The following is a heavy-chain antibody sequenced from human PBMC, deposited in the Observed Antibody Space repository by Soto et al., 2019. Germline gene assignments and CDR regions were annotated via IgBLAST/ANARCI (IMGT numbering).Heavy chain of an antibody. V-gene: IGHV5-51*01. CDR3: VRHENGYNPLDS. J-gene: IGHJ4*02. D-gene: IGHD5-12*01. Sequence: SLKISCKASGYSFSNYWIGWVRQMPGKGLEWMGIVLPRDSDSRYSPSFHGQVTISADKSINTAYLQWSSLKASDTAMYYCVRHENGYNPLDSWGQGTLVTVSS. CDR1: GYSFSNYW. CDR2: VLPRDSDS.